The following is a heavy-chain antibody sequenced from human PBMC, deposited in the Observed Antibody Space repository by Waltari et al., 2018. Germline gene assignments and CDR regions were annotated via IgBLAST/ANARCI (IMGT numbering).Heavy chain of an antibody. D-gene: IGHD1-7*01. V-gene: IGHV3-23*04. Sequence: EVQLVEFGGGLVQPGGSLRLSCAASGFTFRSYAMSWVRQAPGKGLGCVSTITVSGGWTFYADSVRGLFPISRDNSKNTLYLQMRTLRAEDTAVYFCVKDQHWELTHYFDYWGQGTLVTVSS. CDR2: ITVSGGWT. CDR3: VKDQHWELTHYFDY. CDR1: GFTFRSYA. J-gene: IGHJ4*02.